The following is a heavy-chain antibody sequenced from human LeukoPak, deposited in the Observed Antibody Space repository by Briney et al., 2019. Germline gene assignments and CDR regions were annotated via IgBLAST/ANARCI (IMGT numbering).Heavy chain of an antibody. Sequence: SETLSLTCTVSGGSISSYYWSWIRHPPGKGLEWIGYIYYSGSTSYNPSLKGRVTISVDTSKNQFSLKLSSVTAADTAVYFCARESTPYYYDNSGYRGVGVAYYFDYWGQGTLVTVSS. J-gene: IGHJ4*02. D-gene: IGHD3-22*01. CDR2: IYYSGST. V-gene: IGHV4-59*01. CDR1: GGSISSYY. CDR3: ARESTPYYYDNSGYRGVGVAYYFDY.